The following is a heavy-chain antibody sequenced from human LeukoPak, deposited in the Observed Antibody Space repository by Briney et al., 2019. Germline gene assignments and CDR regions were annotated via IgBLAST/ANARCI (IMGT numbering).Heavy chain of an antibody. Sequence: ASVKVSCKASGYTFISYGISWVRQAPGQGLEWMGWISAYNGNTNYAQKLQGRVTMTTDTSTSAAYMELRSLRSDDTAVYYCARGATLTYYYETSGFYSFDFWGQGTPVTVSS. J-gene: IGHJ4*02. CDR2: ISAYNGNT. V-gene: IGHV1-18*01. CDR1: GYTFISYG. D-gene: IGHD3-9*01. CDR3: ARGATLTYYYETSGFYSFDF.